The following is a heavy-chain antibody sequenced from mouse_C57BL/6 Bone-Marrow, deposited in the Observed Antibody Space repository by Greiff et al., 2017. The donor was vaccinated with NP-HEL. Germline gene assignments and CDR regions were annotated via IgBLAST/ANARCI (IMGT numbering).Heavy chain of an antibody. J-gene: IGHJ4*01. V-gene: IGHV2-2*01. CDR1: GFSLTSYG. D-gene: IGHD1-1*01. CDR3: AKITTVVATDAMDY. CDR2: IWSGGST. Sequence: QVQLKESGPGLVQPSQSLSITCTVSGFSLTSYGVHWVRQSPGKGLEWLGVIWSGGSTDYNAAFISRLSISKDNSKSQVFFKMNSLQADDTAIYYCAKITTVVATDAMDYWGQGTSVTVSS.